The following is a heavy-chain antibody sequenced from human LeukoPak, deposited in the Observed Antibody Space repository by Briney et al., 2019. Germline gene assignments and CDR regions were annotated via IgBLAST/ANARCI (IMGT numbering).Heavy chain of an antibody. V-gene: IGHV1-3*01. J-gene: IGHJ4*02. CDR2: INACNGKT. Sequence: ASVKVSCKASGYTFTSYTIHWVGQAPGQRLEWMGWINACNGKTKYTQEFQGRVSMTTYSSTNTAYMELRSLRSDDTAVYYCASDLYSRRMCYYGSGSDFAYWGQRTLVTVSS. CDR3: ASDLYSRRMCYYGSGSDFAY. CDR1: GYTFTSYT. D-gene: IGHD3-10*01.